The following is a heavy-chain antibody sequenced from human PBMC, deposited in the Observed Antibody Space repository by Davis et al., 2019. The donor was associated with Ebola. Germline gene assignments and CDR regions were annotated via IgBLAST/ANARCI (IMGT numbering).Heavy chain of an antibody. Sequence: GESLKISCKDSGNSFNSHWIGWVRQMPVHGLACLGLIYTCYSDTRYRPSFRGQVTISADKSMNTAFLQWSSLKASDSGMYYGGRLRRTITGMDDGFDIWGQGTMVTVSS. V-gene: IGHV5-51*01. CDR3: GRLRRTITGMDDGFDI. D-gene: IGHD2-8*02. J-gene: IGHJ3*02. CDR2: IYTCYSDT. CDR1: GNSFNSHW.